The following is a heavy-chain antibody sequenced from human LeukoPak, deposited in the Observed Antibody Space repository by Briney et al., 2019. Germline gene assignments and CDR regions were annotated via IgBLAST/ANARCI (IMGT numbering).Heavy chain of an antibody. Sequence: GGALRLSCGASGFTFDDYARHWGRQGPGKGVEWFSGISWSSGTIGYADSVKGRFTISRDNAKSSLYLQMNSLRIDDTAFYYCAFTSARGVYWGQGTLVTVSS. J-gene: IGHJ4*02. D-gene: IGHD1-26*01. CDR1: GFTFDDYA. CDR3: AFTSARGVY. V-gene: IGHV3-9*01. CDR2: ISWSSGTI.